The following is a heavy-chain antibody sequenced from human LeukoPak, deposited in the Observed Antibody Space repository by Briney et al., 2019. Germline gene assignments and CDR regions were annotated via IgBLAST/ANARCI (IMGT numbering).Heavy chain of an antibody. CDR2: FHFSGAI. Sequence: SETLSHTCTVSAVSITTYSHNYDWIRQPPGKGLEWIGGFHFSGAINYNPSLKSRVTIFVDTSKKQISLKLNSVTAADTAVYYCARRYEGSGYAYDYWGQGILVTVSS. CDR1: AVSITTYSHN. J-gene: IGHJ4*02. V-gene: IGHV4-39*01. CDR3: ARRYEGSGYAYDY. D-gene: IGHD3-22*01.